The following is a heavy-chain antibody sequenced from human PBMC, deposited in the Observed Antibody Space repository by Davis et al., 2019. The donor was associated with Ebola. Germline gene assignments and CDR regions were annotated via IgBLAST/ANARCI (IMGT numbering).Heavy chain of an antibody. Sequence: GESLKISCAASGFTFSSYVMHWVRQAPGKGLEYVSAISSSGGNTYYANSMKGRFTISRDNSKNTLYLQMGSLRAEDMAVYYCASGGRTWVDYWGQGTLVTVSS. J-gene: IGHJ4*02. CDR2: ISSSGGNT. CDR3: ASGGRTWVDY. D-gene: IGHD3-16*01. V-gene: IGHV3-64*01. CDR1: GFTFSSYV.